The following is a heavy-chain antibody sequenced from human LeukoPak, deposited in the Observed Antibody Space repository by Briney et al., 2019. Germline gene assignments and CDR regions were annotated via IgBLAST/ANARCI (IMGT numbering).Heavy chain of an antibody. CDR3: ARAGAARHFDY. Sequence: SETLSLTCTVSGGSVSSGSYYWSWIRQPPGKGLEWIGYIYYSGSTNYNPSLKSRVTISVDTSKNQSSLKLSSVTAADTAVYYCARAGAARHFDYWGQGTLVTVSS. D-gene: IGHD6-6*01. CDR1: GGSVSSGSYY. CDR2: IYYSGST. J-gene: IGHJ4*02. V-gene: IGHV4-61*01.